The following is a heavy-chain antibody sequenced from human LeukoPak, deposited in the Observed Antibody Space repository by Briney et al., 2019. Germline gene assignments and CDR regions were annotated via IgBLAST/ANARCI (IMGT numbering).Heavy chain of an antibody. CDR1: GFTFSSYG. Sequence: GGSLRLSCAASGFTFSSYGMRWVRQAPGKGLEWVSGISGSGDNTYYADSVKGRFTISRDNSKSTLYLQIKSLRAEDTAVYYCAKDHGAPLDYWGQGTLVTVSS. CDR3: AKDHGAPLDY. D-gene: IGHD1-26*01. J-gene: IGHJ4*02. CDR2: ISGSGDNT. V-gene: IGHV3-23*01.